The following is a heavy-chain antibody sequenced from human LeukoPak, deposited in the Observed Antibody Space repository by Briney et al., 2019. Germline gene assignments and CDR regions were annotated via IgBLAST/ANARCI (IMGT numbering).Heavy chain of an antibody. CDR1: GGSINNYY. Sequence: SETLSLTCTVSGGSINNYYWSWIRQPAGKGLEWIGRIYTRGSTNFNPSLKSRVAMSVDTSKNQFSLKLSSVTAADTAVYYCARGRYCSADICSGGDAFDIWGQGTMVSVSS. CDR2: IYTRGST. CDR3: ARGRYCSADICSGGDAFDI. J-gene: IGHJ3*02. D-gene: IGHD2-15*01. V-gene: IGHV4-4*07.